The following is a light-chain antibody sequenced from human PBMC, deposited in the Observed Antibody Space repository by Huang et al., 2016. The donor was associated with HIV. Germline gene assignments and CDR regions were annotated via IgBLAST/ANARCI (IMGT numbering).Light chain of an antibody. Sequence: DIVMTQSPDSLAVSLGERATINCKSSQSLLYSSTNKNYLAWYQQKPGQPPKLLIYWASTRESGVPDRFSGSGSGTDFTLTISSLQAEDVAVYYCQQYYSTLTFGGGTNVEIK. CDR1: QSLLYSSTNKNY. CDR3: QQYYSTLT. J-gene: IGKJ4*01. CDR2: WAS. V-gene: IGKV4-1*01.